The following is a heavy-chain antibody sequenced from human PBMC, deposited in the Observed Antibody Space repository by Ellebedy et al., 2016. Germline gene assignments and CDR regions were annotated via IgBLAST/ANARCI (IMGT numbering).Heavy chain of an antibody. CDR1: GGSFSGYY. CDR3: ARGADYVWGSYRYFDY. V-gene: IGHV4-34*01. Sequence: SETLSLXCAVYGGSFSGYYWSWIRQHPGKGLEWIGEINHSGSTNYNPSLKSRVTISVDTSKNQFSLKLSSVTAADTAVYYCARGADYVWGSYRYFDYWGQGTLVTVSS. D-gene: IGHD3-16*02. J-gene: IGHJ4*02. CDR2: INHSGST.